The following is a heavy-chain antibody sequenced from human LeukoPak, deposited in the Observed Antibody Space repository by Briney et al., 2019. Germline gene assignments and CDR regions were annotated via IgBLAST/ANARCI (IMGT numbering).Heavy chain of an antibody. J-gene: IGHJ4*02. CDR2: IYTSGST. Sequence: PSETLSLTCTVSGGSISSYYWSWIGQPAGKGLEWIERIYTSGSTNYNPSLKSRVTMSVDTSKNQFSLKLSSVTAADTAVYYCARVSGSWYGEYYFDYWGQGTLVTVSS. V-gene: IGHV4-4*07. CDR1: GGSISSYY. CDR3: ARVSGSWYGEYYFDY. D-gene: IGHD6-13*01.